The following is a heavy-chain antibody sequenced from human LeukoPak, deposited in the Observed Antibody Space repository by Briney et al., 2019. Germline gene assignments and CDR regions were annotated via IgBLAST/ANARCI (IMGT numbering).Heavy chain of an antibody. CDR2: INPNSGGT. D-gene: IGHD2-2*01. CDR3: ARGFGYYCSSTSCYSRHFQH. Sequence: ASVKVSCKASGYTFTGYYMHWVRQAPGQGLEWMGWINPNSGGTNYAQKFQGRVTMTRDTSISTAYMELSRLRSDDTAVYYCARGFGYYCSSTSCYSRHFQHWGQGTLVTVSS. CDR1: GYTFTGYY. J-gene: IGHJ1*01. V-gene: IGHV1-2*02.